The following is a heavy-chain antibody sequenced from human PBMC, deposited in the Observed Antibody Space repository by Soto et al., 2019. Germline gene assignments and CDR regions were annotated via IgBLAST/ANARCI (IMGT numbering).Heavy chain of an antibody. Sequence: PGGSLRLSCAASGFTFSSYAMSWVRQAPGKGLEWVSAISGSGGSAYYADSVKGRFTISRDNSKNTLYLQMNSLRAEDTAVYYCAKYSSGWYYPFDYWGQGTLVTVSS. CDR2: ISGSGGSA. J-gene: IGHJ4*02. D-gene: IGHD6-19*01. CDR3: AKYSSGWYYPFDY. V-gene: IGHV3-23*01. CDR1: GFTFSSYA.